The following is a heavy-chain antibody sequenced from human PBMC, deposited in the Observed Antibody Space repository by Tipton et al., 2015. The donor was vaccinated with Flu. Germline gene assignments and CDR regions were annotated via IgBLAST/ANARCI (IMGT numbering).Heavy chain of an antibody. CDR2: ISYDGTNK. CDR3: ARGYDILTDGGGYFDY. CDR1: GFSLSNNG. J-gene: IGHJ4*02. V-gene: IGHV3-30*03. D-gene: IGHD3-9*01. Sequence: RSLRLSCEATGFSLSNNGMHWVRQAPGKGLEWVAVISYDGTNKYYGDAVEGRFTISRDTSKNTLYLQMNSLRAEDTAVYYCARGYDILTDGGGYFDYWGQGTLVTVSS.